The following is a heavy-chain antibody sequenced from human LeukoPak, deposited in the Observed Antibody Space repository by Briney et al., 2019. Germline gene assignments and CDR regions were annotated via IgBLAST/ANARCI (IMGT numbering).Heavy chain of an antibody. CDR2: IWYDGSNE. Sequence: GGSLRLSCAASGFTFSSYGIHWVRQAPGKGLEWVAVIWYDGSNEYYADSVKGRFTISRDNSKNTLDLQMNSLRAEDTAVYYCARGRGGSYGSDWFGLWGQGTRVTVSS. V-gene: IGHV3-33*01. CDR3: ARGRGGSYGSDWFGL. J-gene: IGHJ5*02. CDR1: GFTFSSYG. D-gene: IGHD1-26*01.